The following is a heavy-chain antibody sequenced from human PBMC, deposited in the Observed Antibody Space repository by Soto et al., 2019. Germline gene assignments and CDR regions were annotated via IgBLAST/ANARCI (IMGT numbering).Heavy chain of an antibody. J-gene: IGHJ4*02. Sequence: GGSLRLSCAASGFTFSSYSMNWVRQAPGKGLEWVSYISSSSSTIYYADSVKGRFTISRDNAKNSLYLQMNSLRAEDTAVYYCARESVLRFLEWSDLLLGECRRFDYWGQGTLVTVSS. CDR2: ISSSSSTI. CDR1: GFTFSSYS. V-gene: IGHV3-48*01. D-gene: IGHD3-3*01. CDR3: ARESVLRFLEWSDLLLGECRRFDY.